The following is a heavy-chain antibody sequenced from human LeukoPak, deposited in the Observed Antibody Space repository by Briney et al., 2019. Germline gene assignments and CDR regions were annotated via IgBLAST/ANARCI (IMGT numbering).Heavy chain of an antibody. CDR1: GFTFSSYS. CDR2: ISSSSSYI. J-gene: IGHJ6*03. D-gene: IGHD1-1*01. Sequence: GGSLRLSCAASGFTFSSYSMNWVRHAPGKGLEWVSSISSSSSYIYYADSVKGRFTISRDNAKNSLYLQMNSLRAEDTAVYYCARGGGNYYYYMDVWGKGTTVTVSS. V-gene: IGHV3-21*01. CDR3: ARGGGNYYYYMDV.